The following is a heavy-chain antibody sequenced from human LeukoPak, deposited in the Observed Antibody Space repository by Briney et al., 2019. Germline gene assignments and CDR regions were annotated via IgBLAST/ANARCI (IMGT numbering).Heavy chain of an antibody. CDR2: IYYSGST. CDR3: ARGSDYYDSSGYYEFDY. D-gene: IGHD3-22*01. Sequence: SETLSLTCTVSGGSISSYYWSWIRQPPGKGLEWIGYIYYSGSTNYNPSLKSRVTISVDTSKNQFSLKLSSVTAADTAVYYCARGSDYYDSSGYYEFDYWGQGTLVTVSS. J-gene: IGHJ4*02. CDR1: GGSISSYY. V-gene: IGHV4-59*01.